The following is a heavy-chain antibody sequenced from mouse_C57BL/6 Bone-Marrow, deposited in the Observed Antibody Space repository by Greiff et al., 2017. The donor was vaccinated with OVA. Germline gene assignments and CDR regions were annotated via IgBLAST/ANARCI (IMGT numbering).Heavy chain of an antibody. CDR2: IDPETGGT. CDR3: TRGGYIPYYYYAMDY. V-gene: IGHV1-15*01. CDR1: GYTFTDYE. J-gene: IGHJ4*01. D-gene: IGHD3-1*01. Sequence: QVQLQQSGAELVRPGASVTLSCKASGYTFTDYEMHWVKQTPVHGLEWIGAIDPETGGTAYNQKFKGKAILTADKSSSTAYMELRSLTSEDSAVYDCTRGGYIPYYYYAMDYWGQGTSVTVSS.